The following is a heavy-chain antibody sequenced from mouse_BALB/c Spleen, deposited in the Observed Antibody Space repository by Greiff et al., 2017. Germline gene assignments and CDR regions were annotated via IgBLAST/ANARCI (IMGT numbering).Heavy chain of an antibody. D-gene: IGHD1-1*01. CDR2: IYPGSGST. Sequence: VQLVESGPELVKPGASVKMSCKASGYTFTDYVISWVKQRTGQGLEWIGEIYPGSGSTYYNEKFKGKATLTADKSSNTAYMQLSSLTSEDSAVYFCARSSYYGSPYYFDYWGQGTTLTVSS. V-gene: IGHV1-77*01. CDR1: GYTFTDYV. CDR3: ARSSYYGSPYYFDY. J-gene: IGHJ2*01.